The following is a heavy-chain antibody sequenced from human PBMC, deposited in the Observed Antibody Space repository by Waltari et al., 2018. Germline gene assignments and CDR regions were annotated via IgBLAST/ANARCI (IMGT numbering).Heavy chain of an antibody. J-gene: IGHJ3*02. Sequence: EVQLVESGGGLVQPGGSLRVCCTPSDFIFRNYWMSWVRQAPGKEPEWVANIGEDGTEKYYVHSVKGRFTISRDNVKNSLYLEMNSLRAEDTAMYYCTRSGGASAFDIWGQGTMVTVSS. CDR3: TRSGGASAFDI. V-gene: IGHV3-7*02. D-gene: IGHD1-1*01. CDR2: IGEDGTEK. CDR1: DFIFRNYW.